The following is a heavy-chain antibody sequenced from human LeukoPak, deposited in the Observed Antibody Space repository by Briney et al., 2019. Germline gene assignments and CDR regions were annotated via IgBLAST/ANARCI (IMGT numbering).Heavy chain of an antibody. V-gene: IGHV1-46*01. CDR3: ARESTAFDY. J-gene: IGHJ4*02. CDR2: INPTGGST. CDR1: GYTFTGHY. Sequence: GASVKVSCKASGYTFTGHYMHWVRQAPGRGLEWMGLINPTGGSTSYAQQFQGRISMSRDTSTSTVYMEMSSLTSEDTALYYCARESTAFDYWGQGTLVTVSS.